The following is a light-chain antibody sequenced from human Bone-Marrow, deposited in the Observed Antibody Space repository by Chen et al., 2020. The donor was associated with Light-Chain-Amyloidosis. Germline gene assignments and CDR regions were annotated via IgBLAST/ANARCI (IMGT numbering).Light chain of an antibody. CDR1: DLPTKY. CDR2: RDT. CDR3: QSADSSGTYEVI. V-gene: IGLV3-25*03. Sequence: SYDLTQPPTVSVSPGQTARHTCSGDDLPTKYAYWYQQKPGQAPVLAIHRDTERPSGISERFSGSSSGTTATLTISGVQAEDEADYHCQSADSSGTYEVIFGGGTKLTVL. J-gene: IGLJ2*01.